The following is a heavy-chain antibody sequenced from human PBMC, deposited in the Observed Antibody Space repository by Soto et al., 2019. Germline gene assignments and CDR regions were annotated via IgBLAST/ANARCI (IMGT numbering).Heavy chain of an antibody. CDR2: INPSGGST. CDR3: ARGGTMVRGVIGHGMDV. CDR1: GYTFTSYY. D-gene: IGHD3-10*01. Sequence: EASVKVSCKASGYTFTSYYMHWVRQAPGQGLEWMGIINPSGGSTSYAQKFQGRVTMTRDTSTSTVYMELSSLRSEDTAVYYCARGGTMVRGVIGHGMDVWGQGTTVTVSS. J-gene: IGHJ6*02. V-gene: IGHV1-46*01.